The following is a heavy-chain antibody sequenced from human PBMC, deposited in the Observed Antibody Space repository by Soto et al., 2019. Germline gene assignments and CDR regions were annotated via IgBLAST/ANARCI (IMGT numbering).Heavy chain of an antibody. CDR1: GGTFSSYA. Sequence: QVQLVQSGAEVKKPGSSVKVSCKASGGTFSSYAISWVRQAPGQGLEWMGGIIPIFGTANYAQKFQGRVTITADKSTSTAYMELSSLRSEDTAVYYCARGLLRGYDVGYYYYYGMDVWGQGTTVTVSS. CDR2: IIPIFGTA. D-gene: IGHD3-3*01. V-gene: IGHV1-69*06. J-gene: IGHJ6*02. CDR3: ARGLLRGYDVGYYYYYGMDV.